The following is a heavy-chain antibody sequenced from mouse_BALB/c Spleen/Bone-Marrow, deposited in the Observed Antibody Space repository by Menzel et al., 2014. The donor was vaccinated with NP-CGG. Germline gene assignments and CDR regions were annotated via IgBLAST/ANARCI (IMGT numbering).Heavy chain of an antibody. CDR2: INPSNGGT. D-gene: IGHD2-12*01. CDR1: GYTFTSYY. V-gene: IGHV1S81*02. J-gene: IGHJ4*01. CDR3: TRSRRAMDH. Sequence: VQLQESGAELVKPGASVKLSCKASGYTFTSYYMRWVKRRPGQGLEWIGEINPSNGGTNFNEKFKSKATLTVDKSSSTAYMSLSSLTSEDSAVYYCTRSRRAMDHWGQGTSVTVSS.